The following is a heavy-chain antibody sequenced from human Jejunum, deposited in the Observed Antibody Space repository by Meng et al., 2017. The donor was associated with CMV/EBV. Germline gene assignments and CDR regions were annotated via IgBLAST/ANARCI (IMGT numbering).Heavy chain of an antibody. D-gene: IGHD3-10*01. V-gene: IGHV3-23*01. CDR2: ISGSSTSS. Sequence: FSAYAMSCVRQAPGKGLEWVSAISGSSTSSYCADSVKRRFTVSRDNPKNTLYLQIDSLRAEDTAVYYCAKGDTYYYRHTNYRLVYFDSWGQGTLVTVSS. J-gene: IGHJ4*02. CDR1: FSAYA. CDR3: AKGDTYYYRHTNYRLVYFDS.